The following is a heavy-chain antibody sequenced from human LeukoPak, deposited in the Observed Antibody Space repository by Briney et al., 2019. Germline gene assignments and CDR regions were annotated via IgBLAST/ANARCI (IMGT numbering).Heavy chain of an antibody. CDR1: GFTFSSYW. D-gene: IGHD2-15*01. J-gene: IGHJ5*02. V-gene: IGHV3-7*01. CDR2: IRQDGSEK. CDR3: AKDHCSGGSYYTPRFDP. Sequence: GGSLRLSCAASGFTFSSYWMSWVRQAPGKGLEWVANIRQDGSEKYYVDSVKGRFTISRDNAKNSMYLQMNSLRAEDTAVYYCAKDHCSGGSYYTPRFDPWGQGTLVTVSS.